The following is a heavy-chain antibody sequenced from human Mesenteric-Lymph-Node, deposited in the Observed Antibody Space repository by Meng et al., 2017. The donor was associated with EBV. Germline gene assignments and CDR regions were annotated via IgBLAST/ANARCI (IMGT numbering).Heavy chain of an antibody. CDR2: IYYTGST. CDR3: ARPAPVCYESRGYYYVAWFDP. D-gene: IGHD3-22*01. V-gene: IGHV4-61*08. Sequence: QLQVARLRLAKTSETLSLTCTVSGGPVSSEGYYWSWIRQPPGKGLEWLGYIYYTGSTEYNPSLEGRVTISLDMSKNQFSLRLSSVSAADTAVYYCARPAPVCYESRGYYYVAWFDPWGPGTLVTVSS. CDR1: GGPVSSEGYY. J-gene: IGHJ5*02.